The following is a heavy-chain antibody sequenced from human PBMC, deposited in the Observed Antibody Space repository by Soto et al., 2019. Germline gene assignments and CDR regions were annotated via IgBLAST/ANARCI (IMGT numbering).Heavy chain of an antibody. Sequence: SETLSLTCAVYGGSFSGYYWSWIRQPPGKGLEWIGEINHSGSTNYNPSLKSRVTISVDTSKNHFSLKLSSVTAADTAVYYCARVCGSGWYLDYFDYWGQGTLVTVSS. D-gene: IGHD6-19*01. V-gene: IGHV4-34*01. CDR3: ARVCGSGWYLDYFDY. CDR1: GGSFSGYY. J-gene: IGHJ4*02. CDR2: INHSGST.